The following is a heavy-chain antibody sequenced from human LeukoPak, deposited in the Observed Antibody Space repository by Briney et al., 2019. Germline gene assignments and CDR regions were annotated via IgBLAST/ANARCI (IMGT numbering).Heavy chain of an antibody. D-gene: IGHD3-16*01. J-gene: IGHJ4*02. CDR1: GFTFSSYE. V-gene: IGHV3-48*03. CDR3: ARVLWEYYFDY. Sequence: PGGSLRLSCAASGFTFSSYEMNWVRQAPGKGLEWLSYISSSSTAIFYADSVKGRFTISRDNAKNTLYLRMNSLRAEDTAVYYCARVLWEYYFDYWGQGTLVTVSS. CDR2: ISSSSTAI.